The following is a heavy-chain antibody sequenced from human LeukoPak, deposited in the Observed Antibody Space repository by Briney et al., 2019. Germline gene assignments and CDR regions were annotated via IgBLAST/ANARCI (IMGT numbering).Heavy chain of an antibody. D-gene: IGHD6-19*01. CDR3: ARGYSSGWFLYYFDY. CDR1: GSRFTNYW. CDR2: IDPRDSYT. V-gene: IGHV5-10-1*01. Sequence: PGDSLPISCQASGSRFTNYWISWVRQLPGKGLEWMGRIDPRDSYTKYSPSFEGHVTISVDKSISSAFLQWNSLKASDSAMYYCARGYSSGWFLYYFDYWGQGTLVTVSS. J-gene: IGHJ4*02.